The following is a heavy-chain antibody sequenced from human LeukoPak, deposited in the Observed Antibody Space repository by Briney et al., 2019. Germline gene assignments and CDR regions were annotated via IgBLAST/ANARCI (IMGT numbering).Heavy chain of an antibody. CDR3: ARASYPLDAFDI. CDR2: IIPIFGTA. V-gene: IGHV1-69*05. Sequence: VASVKVSCKASGGTFSSYAISWVRQAPGQGLEWMGGIIPIFGTANYAQKFQGRVTITTDESTSTAYMELSSLRSEDTAVYYCARASYPLDAFDIWGQGTMVTVSS. J-gene: IGHJ3*02. CDR1: GGTFSSYA.